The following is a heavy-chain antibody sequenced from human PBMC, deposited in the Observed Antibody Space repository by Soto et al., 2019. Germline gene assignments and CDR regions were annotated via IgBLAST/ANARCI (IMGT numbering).Heavy chain of an antibody. D-gene: IGHD3-16*02. CDR3: ARSYYDYVWGSYRSAHFDY. CDR2: ISYDGSKK. Sequence: PGGSLRLSCAASGFSFSTYGMHWVRQAPGKGLEWVAVISYDGSKKYYADSVKGRFIISRDNSKDTLDLQMNSLRVEDTAVYYCARSYYDYVWGSYRSAHFDYWGQGTLVTVSP. V-gene: IGHV3-30*03. CDR1: GFSFSTYG. J-gene: IGHJ4*02.